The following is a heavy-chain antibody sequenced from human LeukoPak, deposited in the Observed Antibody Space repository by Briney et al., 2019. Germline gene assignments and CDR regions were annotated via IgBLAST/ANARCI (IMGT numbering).Heavy chain of an antibody. J-gene: IGHJ4*02. CDR1: GGSFSGYY. V-gene: IGHV4-34*01. CDR3: ARARGYYDFWSGYYYFDY. D-gene: IGHD3-3*01. CDR2: INHSGGT. Sequence: SETLSLTCAVYGGSFSGYYWSWIRQPPGKGLEWIGEINHSGGTNYNPSLKSRVTISVDTSKNQFSLKLSSVTAADTAVYYCARARGYYDFWSGYYYFDYWGQGTLVTVSS.